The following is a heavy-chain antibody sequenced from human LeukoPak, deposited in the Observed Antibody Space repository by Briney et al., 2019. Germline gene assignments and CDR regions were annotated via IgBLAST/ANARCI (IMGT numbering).Heavy chain of an antibody. CDR1: GFTFDDYA. V-gene: IGHV3-43D*04. J-gene: IGHJ3*02. CDR2: ISWDGGST. CDR3: AKDYRDMIPGTFDI. D-gene: IGHD3-22*01. Sequence: PGGSLRLSCAASGFTFDDYAMHWVRQAPGKGLEGVSLISWDGGSTYYADSVKGRFTISRDNSKNTLYLQMNSLRAEDTAVCYCAKDYRDMIPGTFDIWGQATMVTVSS.